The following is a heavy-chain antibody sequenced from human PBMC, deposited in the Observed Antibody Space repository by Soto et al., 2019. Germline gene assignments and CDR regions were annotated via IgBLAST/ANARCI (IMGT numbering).Heavy chain of an antibody. CDR3: ASLILKEGDSGNYFDY. CDR2: IYYSGSS. Sequence: QVQLQESGPGLVKPSQTLSLTCTVSGGSIKRGDYYWTWIRQPPGKGLEWIGYIYYSGSSHYNPPLKSRTTLPVDTSMNHFSLKLTSVTAADTAVYFCASLILKEGDSGNYFDYWGQETLVTVSS. J-gene: IGHJ4*02. CDR1: GGSIKRGDYY. V-gene: IGHV4-30-4*01. D-gene: IGHD2-21*02.